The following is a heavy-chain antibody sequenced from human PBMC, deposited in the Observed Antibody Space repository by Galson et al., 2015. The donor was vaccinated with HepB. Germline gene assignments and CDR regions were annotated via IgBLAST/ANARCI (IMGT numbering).Heavy chain of an antibody. CDR2: AYYRSKWYN. V-gene: IGHV6-1*01. CDR3: VRVGDGVSDSALAFDI. CDR1: GDSVSSNSAA. D-gene: IGHD3-10*01. Sequence: CAISGDSVSSNSAAWNWIRQSPSRGLEWLGRAYYRSKWYNDYAVSVKSRITINPDTSKNQFSLQLNSVTPEDTAVYYCVRVGDGVSDSALAFDIWGQGTMVTVSS. J-gene: IGHJ3*02.